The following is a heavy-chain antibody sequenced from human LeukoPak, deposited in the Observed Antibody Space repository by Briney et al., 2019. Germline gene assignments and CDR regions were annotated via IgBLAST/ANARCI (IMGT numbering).Heavy chain of an antibody. CDR1: GFTVDDYS. V-gene: IGHV3-43*01. Sequence: PGGSLRLSCAVSGFTVDDYSMHWVRQAPGKGLEWGSVISWDGSSTYSTDSVKGRFIISRDNSKNSLYLQMNSLRAEDTAVYYCAKEGYSSGWYRGRKKWFDPWGQGTLVTVSS. CDR3: AKEGYSSGWYRGRKKWFDP. J-gene: IGHJ5*02. D-gene: IGHD6-19*01. CDR2: ISWDGSST.